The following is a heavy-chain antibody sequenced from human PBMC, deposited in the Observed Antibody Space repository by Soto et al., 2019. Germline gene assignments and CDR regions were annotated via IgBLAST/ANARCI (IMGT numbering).Heavy chain of an antibody. D-gene: IGHD6-6*01. V-gene: IGHV3-21*01. J-gene: IGHJ4*02. Sequence: GGSLRLSCAASGFTFSSYSMNWVRQAPGKGLEWVSSISSSSSYIYYADSVKGRFTISRDSAKNSLYLQMNSLRAEDTAVYYCASSYSSSPPLDYWGQGTLVTVSS. CDR1: GFTFSSYS. CDR2: ISSSSSYI. CDR3: ASSYSSSPPLDY.